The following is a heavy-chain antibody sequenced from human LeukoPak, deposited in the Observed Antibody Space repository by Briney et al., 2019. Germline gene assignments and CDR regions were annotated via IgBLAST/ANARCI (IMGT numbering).Heavy chain of an antibody. J-gene: IGHJ4*02. CDR3: ARAGGGTYYFDF. CDR2: IYHSGNT. CDR1: GGSFSGYY. D-gene: IGHD1-26*01. V-gene: IGHV4-34*01. Sequence: SETLSLTCAVYGGSFSGYYWSWIRQPPGKGLEWIAEIYHSGNTNYNPSLKSRVTISLDKSKNQFSLKLTSVTAADTALYFCARAGGGTYYFDFWGRGTLVTVSS.